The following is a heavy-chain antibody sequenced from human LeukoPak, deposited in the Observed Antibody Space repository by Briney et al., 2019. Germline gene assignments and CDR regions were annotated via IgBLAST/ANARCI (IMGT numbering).Heavy chain of an antibody. D-gene: IGHD6-13*01. CDR2: IYSGGDT. CDR1: GFTFSHYT. Sequence: GGSLRLSCAASGFTFSHYTMNWVRQAPGRGLEWVSIIYSGGDTYYADSVKGRFTISRDNSKNPLYLQMNSLRAEDTAVYYCARTITAAGEDYFDYWGQGTLVTVSS. V-gene: IGHV3-53*01. CDR3: ARTITAAGEDYFDY. J-gene: IGHJ4*02.